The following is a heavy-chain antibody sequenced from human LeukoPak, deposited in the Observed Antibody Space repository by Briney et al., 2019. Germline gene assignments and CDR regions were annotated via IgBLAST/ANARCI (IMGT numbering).Heavy chain of an antibody. CDR2: ISYDGSKK. D-gene: IGHD3-10*01. V-gene: IGHV3-30*18. Sequence: GSLRLSCAASGFTFSSYGMHWVRQAPGKGLEWVAIISYDGSKKYYGDSVKGRFTISRDNSKNTLYLQMNSLRAEDTAVYYCAKAYYGSGSPLDWFDPWGQGTLVTVSS. CDR1: GFTFSSYG. J-gene: IGHJ5*02. CDR3: AKAYYGSGSPLDWFDP.